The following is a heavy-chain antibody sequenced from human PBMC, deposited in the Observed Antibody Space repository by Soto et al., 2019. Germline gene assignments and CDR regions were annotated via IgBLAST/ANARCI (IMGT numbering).Heavy chain of an antibody. CDR1: GFTFVGYA. CDR3: AKGPWMAAITSLSFDY. Sequence: EMQLLASGGGLVQPGGSLRLSCAASGFTFVGYAMSWVRQAPGKGLEWVSAISGSGGSTYYADSVKDRFTISRDNSKNTLYLQMNSLRAEDTAVYYCAKGPWMAAITSLSFDYWGRGTLVTVSS. CDR2: ISGSGGST. D-gene: IGHD1-20*01. J-gene: IGHJ4*02. V-gene: IGHV3-23*01.